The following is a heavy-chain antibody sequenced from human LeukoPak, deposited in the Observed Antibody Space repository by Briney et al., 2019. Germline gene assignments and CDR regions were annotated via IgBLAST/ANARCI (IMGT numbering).Heavy chain of an antibody. V-gene: IGHV3-53*01. Sequence: PGGSLRLSCAASGFTVSSNYMSWVRQAPGKGLEWVSVINSGGSTYYADSVKGRFIISRDNSKKTLYLQMNSLRAEDTAVYYCARVGPITMVRGVTLTDYWGQGTLVTVSS. D-gene: IGHD3-10*01. J-gene: IGHJ4*02. CDR3: ARVGPITMVRGVTLTDY. CDR1: GFTVSSNY. CDR2: INSGGST.